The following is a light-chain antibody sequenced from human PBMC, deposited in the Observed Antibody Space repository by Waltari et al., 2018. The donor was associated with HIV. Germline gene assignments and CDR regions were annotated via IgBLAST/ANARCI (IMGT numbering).Light chain of an antibody. CDR2: GVS. V-gene: IGLV2-23*02. CDR3: CSYAGSRV. CDR1: SSDVGSYNL. Sequence: QSALTQPASVSGSPGQSITISCTGTSSDVGSYNLFSWYQQHPGKSPKLMIYGVSKRPSGVSNRFSCSKSGNTASLTISGLQAEDEADYYCCSYAGSRVFGGGTKLTVL. J-gene: IGLJ3*02.